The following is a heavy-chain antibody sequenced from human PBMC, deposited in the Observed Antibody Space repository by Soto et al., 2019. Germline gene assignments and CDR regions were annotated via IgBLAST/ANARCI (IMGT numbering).Heavy chain of an antibody. CDR3: AKITMVRGVGWFDP. Sequence: SETLSLTCTVSGGSISSSSYYWGWIRQPPGKGLEWIGEIYHSGSTEYKPSLKSRVTISVDKSKNQFSLKLSSVTAADAAVYYCAKITMVRGVGWFDPWGQGTLVTVSS. CDR1: GGSISSSSYY. V-gene: IGHV4-39*07. D-gene: IGHD3-10*01. CDR2: IYHSGST. J-gene: IGHJ5*02.